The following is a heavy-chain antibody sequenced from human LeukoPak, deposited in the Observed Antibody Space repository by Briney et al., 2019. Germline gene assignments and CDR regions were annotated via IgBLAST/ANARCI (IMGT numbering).Heavy chain of an antibody. CDR2: IYHSGST. D-gene: IGHD3-22*01. CDR1: GYSISSGYY. Sequence: PSETLSLTCAVSGYSISSGYYWGWIRQPPGKGLEWIGSIYHSGSTYYNPSLKSRVTISVDTSKNQFSLKLSSVTAADTAVYYCARKTTYYYDSSGYYYEPSQFDYWGQGTLVTVSS. CDR3: ARKTTYYYDSSGYYYEPSQFDY. J-gene: IGHJ4*02. V-gene: IGHV4-38-2*01.